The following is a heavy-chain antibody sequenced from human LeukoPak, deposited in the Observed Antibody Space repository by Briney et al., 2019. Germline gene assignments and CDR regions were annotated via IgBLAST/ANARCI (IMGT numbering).Heavy chain of an antibody. J-gene: IGHJ4*02. D-gene: IGHD1-1*01. CDR2: INSNSDTV. CDR3: ARRPRSSGNDECRSGLDY. CDR1: GFTFRTYG. Sequence: GGSLRLSCAASGFTFRTYGMNWVRQAPGKGLEWISYINSNSDTVHYSNSVEGRFTISRDNAKNSLYLQMNSLRAEDTAMYYCARRPRSSGNDECRSGLDYWGQGTLVTVAS. V-gene: IGHV3-48*04.